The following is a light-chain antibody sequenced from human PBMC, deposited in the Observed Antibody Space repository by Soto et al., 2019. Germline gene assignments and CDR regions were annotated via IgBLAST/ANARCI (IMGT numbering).Light chain of an antibody. CDR1: QSVGGD. J-gene: IGKJ1*01. CDR3: QQYNTWPRT. CDR2: AAS. V-gene: IGKV3-15*01. Sequence: ETVMTQSPATLSVSSGERATLSCRASQSVGGDLAWYQQRPGQAPRLLIFAASTRATSVPARFTGSRSGTDFSLTIDSLQSEDFAVYYCQQYNTWPRTFGQGTKVDIK.